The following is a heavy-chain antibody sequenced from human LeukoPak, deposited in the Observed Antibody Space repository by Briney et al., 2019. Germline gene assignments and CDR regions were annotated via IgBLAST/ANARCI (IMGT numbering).Heavy chain of an antibody. CDR2: ISCDGSNK. J-gene: IGHJ3*02. V-gene: IGHV3-30-3*01. Sequence: GGSLRLSCAASGFTFTTYSIHWVRQAPGKGLEWVAVISCDGSNKYYAHSVKGRFTVSRDNSKNTLYLQMNSLRAEDTAAYYCASASTIFGVVSREVGAFDIWGQGTMVTVSS. CDR3: ASASTIFGVVSREVGAFDI. CDR1: GFTFTTYS. D-gene: IGHD3-3*01.